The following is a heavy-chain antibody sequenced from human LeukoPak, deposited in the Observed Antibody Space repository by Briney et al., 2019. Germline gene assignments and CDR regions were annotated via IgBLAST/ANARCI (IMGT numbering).Heavy chain of an antibody. V-gene: IGHV3-33*06. CDR2: IWNDGTDK. D-gene: IGHD4-11*01. Sequence: GGSLRLSCATSGFTFSHYGMHWVRQAPGKGLEWVAVIWNDGTDKYYGDSVKGRFTISRDNSKNTVYLQMNSLRVEDTAVCYCAKDAQRGFDFSNSLESWGQGTLVTVSS. CDR3: AKDAQRGFDFSNSLES. J-gene: IGHJ4*02. CDR1: GFTFSHYG.